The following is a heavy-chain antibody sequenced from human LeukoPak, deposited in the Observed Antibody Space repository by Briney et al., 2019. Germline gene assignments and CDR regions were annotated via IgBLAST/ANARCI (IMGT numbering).Heavy chain of an antibody. Sequence: GGSLRISCAASGFTFSDYYMSWIRQAPGKGLVWVSRINSDGSSRNYADSVKGRFTISRDNAKNTLYLHMNSLRAEDTAVYYCASASSHRIAAGGDYWGQGTLVTVSS. CDR3: ASASSHRIAAGGDY. J-gene: IGHJ4*02. CDR1: GFTFSDYY. D-gene: IGHD6-13*01. CDR2: INSDGSSR. V-gene: IGHV3-74*01.